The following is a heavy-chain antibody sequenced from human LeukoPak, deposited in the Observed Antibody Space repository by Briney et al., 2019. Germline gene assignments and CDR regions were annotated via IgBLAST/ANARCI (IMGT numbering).Heavy chain of an antibody. D-gene: IGHD1-7*01. CDR1: GGSISSGGYY. V-gene: IGHV4-31*03. J-gene: IGHJ3*02. CDR2: IYYSGST. Sequence: SETLSLTCTVSGGSISSGGYYWSWIRQHPGKGLEWIGYIYYSGSTYYNPSLKSRVTISVDTSKNQFSLKLSSVTAADTAVYYCATNEYIWNYKGAFDIWGQGTMVTVSS. CDR3: ATNEYIWNYKGAFDI.